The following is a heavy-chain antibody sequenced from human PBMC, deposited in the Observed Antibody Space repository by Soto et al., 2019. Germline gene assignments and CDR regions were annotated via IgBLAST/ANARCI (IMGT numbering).Heavy chain of an antibody. J-gene: IGHJ6*02. CDR3: ARVIVVVVAARDYYGMDV. D-gene: IGHD2-15*01. CDR1: GGSISSSNW. CDR2: IYHSGST. Sequence: PSETLSLTCAVSGGSISSSNWWSWVRQPPGKGLEWIGEIYHSGSTNYNPSLKSRVTISVDKSKNQFSLKLSSVTAADTAVYYCARVIVVVVAARDYYGMDVWGQGTTVTVSS. V-gene: IGHV4-4*02.